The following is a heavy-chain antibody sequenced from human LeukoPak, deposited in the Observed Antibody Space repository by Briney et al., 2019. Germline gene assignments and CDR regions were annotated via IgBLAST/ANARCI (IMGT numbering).Heavy chain of an antibody. V-gene: IGHV3-23*01. CDR2: ISGSGGST. J-gene: IGHJ4*02. CDR3: AKVGYCSGGSCYDY. CDR1: GFTFSSYA. Sequence: GGSLRLSRAASGFTFSSYAMSWVRQAPGKGLEWVSAISGSGGSTYYADSVKGRFTISRDNSKNTLYLQMNSLRAEDTAVYYCAKVGYCSGGSCYDYWGQGTLVTVSS. D-gene: IGHD2-15*01.